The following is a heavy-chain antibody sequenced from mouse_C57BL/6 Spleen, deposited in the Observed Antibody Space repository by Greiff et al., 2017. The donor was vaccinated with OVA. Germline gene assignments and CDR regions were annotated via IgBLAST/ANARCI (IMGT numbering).Heavy chain of an antibody. CDR2: IYPGDGDT. CDR1: GYAFSSSW. Sequence: QVQLQQSGPELVKPGASVKISCKASGYAFSSSWMNWVKQRPGKGLEWIGRIYPGDGDTNYNGKFKGKATLTADKSSSTAYMQLSSLTSEDSAVYFCASSPLTHFDYWGQGTTRTVSS. J-gene: IGHJ2*01. CDR3: ASSPLTHFDY. V-gene: IGHV1-82*01. D-gene: IGHD4-1*01.